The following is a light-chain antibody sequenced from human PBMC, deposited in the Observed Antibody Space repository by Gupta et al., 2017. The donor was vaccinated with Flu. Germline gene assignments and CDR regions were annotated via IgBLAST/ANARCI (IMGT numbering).Light chain of an antibody. Sequence: ETVMTQSPVSLSAYPAARVTLSCRASQSFRRNLAWYQQKPGRAPRLLIYGASTRAAATRVRFSGSGSGIAFTLTIVSPQSEEFVVYLCHRYCTWPISFGAGTKVDIK. J-gene: IGKJ3*01. V-gene: IGKV3D-15*01. CDR3: HRYCTWPIS. CDR1: QSFRRN. CDR2: GAS.